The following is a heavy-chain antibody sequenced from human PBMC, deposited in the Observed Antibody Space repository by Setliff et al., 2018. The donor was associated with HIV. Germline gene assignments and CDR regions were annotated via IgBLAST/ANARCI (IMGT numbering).Heavy chain of an antibody. CDR3: ARGPKDCTSTSCRYYYYYYYMDV. CDR1: GGTFNSYA. J-gene: IGHJ6*03. V-gene: IGHV1-69*10. D-gene: IGHD2-2*01. Sequence: ASVKVSCKASGGTFNSYAISWVRQAPGRGLEWMGGIIPILSLANYAQKFQGRVTIIADRSTSTVYMEVSRLRSEDTAMYYCARGPKDCTSTSCRYYYYYYYMDVWGKGTPVTVSS. CDR2: IIPILSLA.